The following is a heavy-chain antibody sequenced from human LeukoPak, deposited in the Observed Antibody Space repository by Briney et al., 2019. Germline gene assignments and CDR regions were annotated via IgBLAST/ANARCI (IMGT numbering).Heavy chain of an antibody. CDR3: ARHCGSCYSGHYYYGMDV. D-gene: IGHD2-15*01. J-gene: IGHJ6*02. CDR2: IYPGDPDT. CDR1: GYSFTSYW. Sequence: GESLKISCKGSGYSFTSYWIGWVRQMPGKGLEWMGIIYPGDPDTRYSPSFQGQVTISADKSISTAYLQWSSLKASDTAMYYYARHCGSCYSGHYYYGMDVWGQGTTVTVSS. V-gene: IGHV5-51*01.